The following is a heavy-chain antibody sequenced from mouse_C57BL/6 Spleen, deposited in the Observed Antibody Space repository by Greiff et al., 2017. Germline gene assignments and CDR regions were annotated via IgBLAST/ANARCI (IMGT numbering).Heavy chain of an antibody. CDR1: GYAFTNYL. V-gene: IGHV1-54*01. CDR3: ARGGSSYDYFDY. D-gene: IGHD1-1*01. CDR2: INPGSGGT. Sequence: QVQLKQSGAELVRPGTSVKVSCKASGYAFTNYLIEWVKQRPGQGLEWIGVINPGSGGTNYNEKFKGKATLTADKSSSTAYMQLSSLTSEDSAVYFCARGGSSYDYFDYWGQGTTLTVSS. J-gene: IGHJ2*01.